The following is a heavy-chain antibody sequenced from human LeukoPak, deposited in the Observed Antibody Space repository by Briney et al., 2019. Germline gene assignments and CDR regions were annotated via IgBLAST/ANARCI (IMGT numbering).Heavy chain of an antibody. V-gene: IGHV4-34*01. J-gene: IGHJ5*02. CDR1: GGSFSGYY. CDR2: INHSGST. CDR3: ARRRITLIVMFDP. Sequence: SETLSLTCAVYGGSFSGYYWSWIRQPPGKGLEWIGEINHSGSTNYNPSLKSRVTISVDTSKNQFSLKLSSVTAADTAVYYCARRRITLIVMFDPWGQGTLVTVSS. D-gene: IGHD3-22*01.